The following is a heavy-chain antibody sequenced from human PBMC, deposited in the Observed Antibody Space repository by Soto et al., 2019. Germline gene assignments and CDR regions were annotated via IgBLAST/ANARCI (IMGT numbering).Heavy chain of an antibody. V-gene: IGHV5-10-1*01. J-gene: IGHJ4*03. Sequence: PGESLKISCEGSGYAFSNYWINWVRQVSGKGLEWMGRIDPTDSFTNYSPSFQGHVTFSVDKSTSTAYVQWSSLKASDTAMYYCGRHGGDGYHIDYWGHGXLVTVPS. CDR2: IDPTDSFT. CDR3: GRHGGDGYHIDY. D-gene: IGHD2-21*01. CDR1: GYAFSNYW.